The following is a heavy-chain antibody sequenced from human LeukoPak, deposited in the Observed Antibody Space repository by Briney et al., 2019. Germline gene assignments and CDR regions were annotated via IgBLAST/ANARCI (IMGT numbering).Heavy chain of an antibody. CDR2: IFYSGST. J-gene: IGHJ6*03. CDR3: ARYGFGYSYGPYYMDV. D-gene: IGHD5-18*01. V-gene: IGHV4-39*07. Sequence: SETLSLTCTVSSGSISTSNYYWGWVRQPPGKALEWIGNIFYSGSTYYSPSLKSRVTISLDTSKNQFSLNLTSVTAADTAVYYCARYGFGYSYGPYYMDVWGKGTTVTVSS. CDR1: SGSISTSNYY.